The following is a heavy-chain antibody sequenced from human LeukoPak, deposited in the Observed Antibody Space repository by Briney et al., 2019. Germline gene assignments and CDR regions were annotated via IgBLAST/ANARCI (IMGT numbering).Heavy chain of an antibody. CDR2: IKQDGSEK. CDR1: GFTFSSYW. CDR3: AGTYYDFWSGYSPLGPYPY. D-gene: IGHD3-3*01. Sequence: GESLRLSCAASGFTFSSYWMSWVRQAPGKGLEWVANIKQDGSEKYYVDSVKGRFTISRDNAKNSLYLQMNSLRAEDTAVYYCAGTYYDFWSGYSPLGPYPYWGQGTLVTVSS. V-gene: IGHV3-7*01. J-gene: IGHJ4*02.